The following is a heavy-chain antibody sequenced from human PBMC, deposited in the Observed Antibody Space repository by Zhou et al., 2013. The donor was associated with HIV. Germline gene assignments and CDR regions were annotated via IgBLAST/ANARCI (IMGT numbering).Heavy chain of an antibody. CDR3: ARDRCTGARCYSTGPFDF. V-gene: IGHV1-69*16. CDR2: IVLRLDEV. J-gene: IGHJ4*02. Sequence: QVQSVLSGAEVRKPGSSVKLSCKTSGATSPSHTVNWVRQVPGHGLEWMGGIVLRLDEVSYAQDFKGRVTITTDDSKRTAHMELSSLRSEDTAVYYCARDRCTGARCYSTGPFDFWGQGTLVTVSS. D-gene: IGHD2-15*01. CDR1: GATSPSHT.